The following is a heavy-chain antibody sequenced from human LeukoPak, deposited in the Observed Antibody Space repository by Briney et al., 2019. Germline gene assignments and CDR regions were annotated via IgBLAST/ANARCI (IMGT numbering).Heavy chain of an antibody. CDR3: AKEGFDS. J-gene: IGHJ4*02. CDR2: FSGSGSST. V-gene: IGHV3-23*01. CDR1: GFTFSSCT. Sequence: GGSLRLSCAAYGFTFSSCTMSWVRQAPGKGLEWVSGFSGSGSSTYYADSVKGRFTISRDNSKNTLYLQMNSLRAEDTAVYYCAKEGFDSWGQGTLVTVSS.